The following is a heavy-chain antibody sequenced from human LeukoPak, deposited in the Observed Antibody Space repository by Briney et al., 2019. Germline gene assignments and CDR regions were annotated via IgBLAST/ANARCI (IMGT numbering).Heavy chain of an antibody. CDR1: GFTFSSYG. V-gene: IGHV3-30*02. Sequence: GGSLRLSCAASGFTFSSYGMHWVRQAPGKGLEWVAFIRYDGSNKYYADSVKGRFTISRDNSKNTLYLQMNSLRAEDTAVYYCAKARYSSSVDLGLEYYFDYWGQGTLVTVSS. D-gene: IGHD6-13*01. CDR2: IRYDGSNK. J-gene: IGHJ4*02. CDR3: AKARYSSSVDLGLEYYFDY.